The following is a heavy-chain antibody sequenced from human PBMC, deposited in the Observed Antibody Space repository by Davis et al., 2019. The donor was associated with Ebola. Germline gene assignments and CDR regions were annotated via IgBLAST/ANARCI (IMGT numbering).Heavy chain of an antibody. Sequence: PGGSLRLSCAASGFTFGASWMSWFRQAPGKGLEWVANIKQDGTGRDYVDSVKGRFTISRDNTNNSLYLQMNGLRVEDTALYYCARSPGDYWGQGTLVTVSS. CDR1: GFTFGASW. CDR3: ARSPGDY. J-gene: IGHJ4*02. CDR2: IKQDGTGR. V-gene: IGHV3-7*01.